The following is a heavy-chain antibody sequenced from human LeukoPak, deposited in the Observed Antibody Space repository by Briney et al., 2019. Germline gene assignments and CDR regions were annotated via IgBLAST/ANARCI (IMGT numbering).Heavy chain of an antibody. D-gene: IGHD1-26*01. CDR2: INPSGGST. V-gene: IGHV1-46*01. CDR3: ARSYSGSYYAESGVDY. CDR1: GYTFINYY. Sequence: ASVNVSCKASGYTFINYYMHWVRQAPGQGLEWTGIINPSGGSTRDAQKFQGRVTMTRDTSTSTGYMELSSLGSEDTAVYYCARSYSGSYYAESGVDYWGEGTLVTVSS. J-gene: IGHJ4*02.